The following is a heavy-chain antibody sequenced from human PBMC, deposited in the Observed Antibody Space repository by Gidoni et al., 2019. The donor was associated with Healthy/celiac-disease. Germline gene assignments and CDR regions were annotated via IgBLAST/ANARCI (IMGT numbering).Heavy chain of an antibody. CDR1: GFTFSSYA. J-gene: IGHJ6*02. D-gene: IGHD6-19*01. CDR3: ARDWSGYSSVLGNYGMDV. V-gene: IGHV3-30-3*01. CDR2: ISYDGSNK. Sequence: QVQLVESGGGVVQPGRSLRLSCAASGFTFSSYAMHWVRQAPGKGLEWVAVISYDGSNKYYADSVKGRFTISRDNSKNTLYLQMNSLRAEDTAVYYCARDWSGYSSVLGNYGMDVWGQGTTVTVSS.